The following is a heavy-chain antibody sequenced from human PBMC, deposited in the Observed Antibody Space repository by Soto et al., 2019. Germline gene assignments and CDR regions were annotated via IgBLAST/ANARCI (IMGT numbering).Heavy chain of an antibody. CDR2: TYYRSKWYN. Sequence: QVQLQQSGPGLVKPSQTLSLTCAISGDSVSSNSAAWNWIRQSPSRGLEWLGRTYYRSKWYNDYAVSVKSRITINPDTAKNQFSLQLNSVTPEDTAVYYCARDQGITIFGVVEYYYYYCMDVWGKGTTVTVS. V-gene: IGHV6-1*01. CDR3: ARDQGITIFGVVEYYYYYCMDV. D-gene: IGHD3-3*01. CDR1: GDSVSSNSAA. J-gene: IGHJ6*03.